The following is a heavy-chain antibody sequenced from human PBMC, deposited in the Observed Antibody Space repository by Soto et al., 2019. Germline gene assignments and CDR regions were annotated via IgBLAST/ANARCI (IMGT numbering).Heavy chain of an antibody. J-gene: IGHJ4*02. CDR2: INPDGTRT. D-gene: IGHD4-17*01. V-gene: IGHV3-74*01. CDR1: EFTSSHYW. Sequence: EVHLVESGGGLVQPGGSLRLSCADSEFTSSHYWMHWVRQAPGKGLVWVSRINPDGTRTNYADSVRGRFTISRDNAKNTLYLQMNSLRGEDTAMYYCTKDTFGDRDSWGQGTLVTVSS. CDR3: TKDTFGDRDS.